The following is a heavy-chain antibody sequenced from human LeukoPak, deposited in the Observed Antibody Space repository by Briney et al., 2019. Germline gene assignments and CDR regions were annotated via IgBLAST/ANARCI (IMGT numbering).Heavy chain of an antibody. D-gene: IGHD4-17*01. Sequence: PGGSLRLSCGASGFIFNNYGMHWVRQAPGKGLEWVSGISWNSGSIGYADSVKGRFTISRDNAKNSLYLQMNSLRAEDTALYYCAKDSYGDPENWFDPWGQGTLVTVSS. V-gene: IGHV3-9*01. CDR3: AKDSYGDPENWFDP. CDR2: ISWNSGSI. J-gene: IGHJ5*02. CDR1: GFIFNNYG.